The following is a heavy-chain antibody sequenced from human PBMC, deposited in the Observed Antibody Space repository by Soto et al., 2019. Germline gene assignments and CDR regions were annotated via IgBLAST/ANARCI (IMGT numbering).Heavy chain of an antibody. CDR2: VVPILGMA. V-gene: IGHV1-69*02. D-gene: IGHD2-2*01. CDR3: ARGGAVVVPGSVDRHNWFDP. J-gene: IGHJ5*02. CDR1: GGTFSSYS. Sequence: QVQLVQSGAEVKKPGSSVKVSCEASGGTFSSYSFSWVRQAPGQGLEWMGRVVPILGMANYAQKFQGRVTITSDKSTSTVYMEMRSQRSDDTAVYYCARGGAVVVPGSVDRHNWFDPWGQGTLVTVSS.